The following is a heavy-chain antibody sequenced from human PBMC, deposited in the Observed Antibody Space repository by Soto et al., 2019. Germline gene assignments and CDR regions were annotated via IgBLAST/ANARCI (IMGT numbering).Heavy chain of an antibody. CDR3: AKCLGDYYYGMDV. J-gene: IGHJ6*02. CDR1: GFTFISYA. D-gene: IGHD3-16*01. V-gene: IGHV3-23*01. CDR2: VSGSGGST. Sequence: WGSLRLSCAASGFTFISYAMICFRHSPGKGLEWVSAVSGSGGSTYYADSVKGRFTISRDNSKNTLYLQMNSLRAEDTAVYYCAKCLGDYYYGMDVWGQGTTVTVSS.